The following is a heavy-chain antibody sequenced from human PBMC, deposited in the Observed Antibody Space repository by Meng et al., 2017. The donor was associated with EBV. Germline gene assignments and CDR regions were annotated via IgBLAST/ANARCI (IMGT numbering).Heavy chain of an antibody. CDR1: GASVSGGTFH. Sequence: QVQLQESGPGLVKPSEXLSPTRTXSGASVSGGTFHWSWIRQPPGKELEWIGYIYDGGTTIYNPSLKSRVTIFLDTSRNQFSLGLRSVTTADTAVYYCAKSSSSTPGVVDSGGQGTLVTVSA. CDR3: AKSSSSTPGVVDS. J-gene: IGHJ4*02. V-gene: IGHV4-61*01. CDR2: IYDGGTT. D-gene: IGHD6-6*01.